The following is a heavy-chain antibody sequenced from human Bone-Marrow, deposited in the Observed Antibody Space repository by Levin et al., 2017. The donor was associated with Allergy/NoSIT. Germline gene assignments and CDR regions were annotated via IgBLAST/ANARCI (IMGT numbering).Heavy chain of an antibody. D-gene: IGHD6-19*01. CDR3: AKGAVAVAGNYYYFDS. CDR1: GFTYDIFA. J-gene: IGHJ4*02. V-gene: IGHV3-23*01. Sequence: PGGSLRLSCAASGFTYDIFAMNWVRQAPGKGLEWVSTISGSGGDTYYADSVKGRFTISIDNSRNTMYLQMNRLRADDTAVYYCAKGAVAVAGNYYYFDSWGQGTLVSVSS. CDR2: ISGSGGDT.